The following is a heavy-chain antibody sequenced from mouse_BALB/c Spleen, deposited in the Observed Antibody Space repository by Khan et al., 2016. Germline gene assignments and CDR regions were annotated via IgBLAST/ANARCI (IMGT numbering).Heavy chain of an antibody. J-gene: IGHJ2*01. D-gene: IGHD1-1*01. CDR1: GFDFSRYW. CDR3: ARLYYYGSSDY. CDR2: INPDSSTI. V-gene: IGHV4-1*02. Sequence: EVKLLESGGGLVQPGGSLKLSCAASGFDFSRYWMSWVRQAPGKGLEWIGEINPDSSTINYTPSLKDKFIISRDNAKNTLYLQMRKVRSEDTALYYCARLYYYGSSDYWGQGTTLTVSS.